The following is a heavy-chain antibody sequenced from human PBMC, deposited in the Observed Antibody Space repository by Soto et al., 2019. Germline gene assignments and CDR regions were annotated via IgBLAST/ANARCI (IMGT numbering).Heavy chain of an antibody. CDR3: ASHGGYYYDSSGYPTLPYYYYYYGMDV. D-gene: IGHD3-22*01. CDR2: IIPIFGTA. CDR1: GGTFSSYA. V-gene: IGHV1-69*13. Sequence: ASVKVSYKASGGTFSSYAISWVRQAPGQGLEWMGGIIPIFGTANYAQKFQGRVTITADESTSTAYMELSSLRSEDTAVYYCASHGGYYYDSSGYPTLPYYYYYYGMDVLGQGTTVTVSS. J-gene: IGHJ6*02.